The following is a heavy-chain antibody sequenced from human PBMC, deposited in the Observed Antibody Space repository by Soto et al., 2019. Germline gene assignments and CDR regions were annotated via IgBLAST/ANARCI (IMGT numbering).Heavy chain of an antibody. CDR3: AKAIIGSFFGGWYFDY. J-gene: IGHJ4*02. V-gene: IGHV4-31*03. D-gene: IGHD1-26*01. Sequence: TLSLPCTVSGGSISSGGYYWSWIRQHPGKGLEWIGYIYYSGSTYYNPSLKSRVTISVDTSKNQFSLKLSSVTAADTAVYYCAKAIIGSFFGGWYFDYWGQGTLVTVSS. CDR1: GGSISSGGYY. CDR2: IYYSGST.